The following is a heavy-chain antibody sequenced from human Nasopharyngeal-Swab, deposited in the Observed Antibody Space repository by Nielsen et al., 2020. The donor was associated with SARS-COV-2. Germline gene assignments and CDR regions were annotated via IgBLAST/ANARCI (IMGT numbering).Heavy chain of an antibody. CDR1: GYIFTSYW. J-gene: IGHJ6*02. D-gene: IGHD1-26*01. Sequence: GESLKISCQASGYIFTSYWIGWVRQMPGRGLEWMGIIYPGDSDTRYSPSFQGQVTISVDKSINTAFLHSSSLKASDIATYYCARSGTYYGMDVWGQGTTVIVSS. CDR3: ARSGTYYGMDV. CDR2: IYPGDSDT. V-gene: IGHV5-51*01.